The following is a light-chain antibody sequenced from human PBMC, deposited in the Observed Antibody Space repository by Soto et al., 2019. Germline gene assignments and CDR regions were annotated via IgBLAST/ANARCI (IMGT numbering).Light chain of an antibody. CDR3: SSYAGSMSLI. CDR2: EVS. V-gene: IGLV2-8*01. CDR1: SSDVGGHNH. J-gene: IGLJ2*01. Sequence: QSALTQPPSASGSPGQSVTISCTGSSSDVGGHNHVSWYQQHPGKAPKLMIYEVSKRPSGVPDRFSGSKSVNTASLTVSGLQAEDEADYYCSSYAGSMSLIFGGGTQLTVL.